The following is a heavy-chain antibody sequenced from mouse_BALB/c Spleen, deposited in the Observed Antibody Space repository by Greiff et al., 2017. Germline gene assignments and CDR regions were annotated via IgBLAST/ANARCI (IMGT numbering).Heavy chain of an antibody. CDR1: GYTFTDYN. CDR3: ARSIYYGNSWFAY. V-gene: IGHV1S29*02. J-gene: IGHJ3*01. CDR2: IYPYNGGT. D-gene: IGHD2-1*01. Sequence: DVHLVESGPELVKPGASVKISCKASGYTFTDYNMPWVKQSPGKSLEWIGYIYPYNGGTGYNQKFKSKATLTVDNSSSTAYMELRSLTSEDSAVYYCARSIYYGNSWFAYWGQGTMVTVSA.